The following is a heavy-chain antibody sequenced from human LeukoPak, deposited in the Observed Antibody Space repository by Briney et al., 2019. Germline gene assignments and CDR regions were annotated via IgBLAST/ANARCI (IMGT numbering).Heavy chain of an antibody. J-gene: IGHJ6*02. CDR1: GFTFSSYA. CDR3: AKDGGGGCSGVNCYRGSYFSGMDV. Sequence: GGSLRLSCAASGFTFSSYAMSWVRQAPGKGLEWVSAISGSGGSTYYADSVKGRFTISRDNSKNTLYLQMNSLRDDDTAVYYCAKDGGGGCSGVNCYRGSYFSGMDVWGQGTTVTVSS. V-gene: IGHV3-23*01. D-gene: IGHD2-15*01. CDR2: ISGSGGST.